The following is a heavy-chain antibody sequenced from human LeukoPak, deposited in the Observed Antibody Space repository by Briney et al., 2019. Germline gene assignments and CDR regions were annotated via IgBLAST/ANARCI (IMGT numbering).Heavy chain of an antibody. V-gene: IGHV3-15*01. J-gene: IGHJ4*02. CDR1: GFTFSNAW. CDR2: IKSKTDGGTT. Sequence: GGSLRLSCAASGFTFSNAWMSWVRQAPGKGLEWVGRIKSKTDGGTTDYAAPVKGRFTISRDDSKNTLYLQMNSLKTEDTAVYYCTTGRWEWELLSLGDYWGQGTLVTVSS. D-gene: IGHD1-26*01. CDR3: TTGRWEWELLSLGDY.